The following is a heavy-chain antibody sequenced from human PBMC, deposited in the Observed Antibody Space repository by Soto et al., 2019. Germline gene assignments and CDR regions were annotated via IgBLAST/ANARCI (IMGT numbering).Heavy chain of an antibody. Sequence: QVQLVQSGAEVKKPGSSVKVSCKASGGTVSSYAISWVRQAPGQGLEWMGGIIPIFGTANYAQKFQGRVTITADEYTSTAYMELSSLRSEDTAVYYCASSIAAAGADAFDIWGEGTMVTVSS. D-gene: IGHD6-13*01. CDR1: GGTVSSYA. CDR2: IIPIFGTA. V-gene: IGHV1-69*01. J-gene: IGHJ3*02. CDR3: ASSIAAAGADAFDI.